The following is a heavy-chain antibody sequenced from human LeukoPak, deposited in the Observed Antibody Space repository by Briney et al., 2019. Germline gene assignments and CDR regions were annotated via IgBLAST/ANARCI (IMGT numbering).Heavy chain of an antibody. Sequence: GSLRLSCAASGVTFSNARMSSVRDTPGEGRWWSGESSHSVSTNYTTSPASRVTISSDTSKKQCSLRRSSVTAAETAVLYCARGVSLGLYNYGFYNYWREGSMVSV. V-gene: IGHV4-34*01. CDR1: GVTFSNAR. CDR2: SSHSVST. CDR3: ARGVSLGLYNYGFYNY. D-gene: IGHD5-18*01. J-gene: IGHJ3*01.